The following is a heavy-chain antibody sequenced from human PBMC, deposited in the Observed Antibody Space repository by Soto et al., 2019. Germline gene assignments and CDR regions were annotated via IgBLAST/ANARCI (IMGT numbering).Heavy chain of an antibody. V-gene: IGHV3-30-3*01. CDR1: GFTFSSYA. Sequence: PGGSLRLSCAASGFTFSSYAMHWVRQAPGKGLEWVAVISYDGSNKYYADSVKGRFTISRDNSKNTLYLQMNSLRAEDTAVYYCARVKYFDWLVSYYYYGMDVWGQGTTVTV. CDR2: ISYDGSNK. D-gene: IGHD3-9*01. J-gene: IGHJ6*02. CDR3: ARVKYFDWLVSYYYYGMDV.